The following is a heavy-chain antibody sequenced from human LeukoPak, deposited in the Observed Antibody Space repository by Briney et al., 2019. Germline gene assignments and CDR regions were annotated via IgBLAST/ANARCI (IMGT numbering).Heavy chain of an antibody. V-gene: IGHV3-48*03. Sequence: GGSLRLSCAASGFTFSSYEMNWVRQAPGKGLEWVSYISSSGSTIYYADSVKGRFTISRDNAKKSLYLQMNSLRAEDTAVYYCAKTLEMATIYWFDPWGQGTLVTASS. CDR3: AKTLEMATIYWFDP. D-gene: IGHD5-24*01. CDR2: ISSSGSTI. J-gene: IGHJ5*02. CDR1: GFTFSSYE.